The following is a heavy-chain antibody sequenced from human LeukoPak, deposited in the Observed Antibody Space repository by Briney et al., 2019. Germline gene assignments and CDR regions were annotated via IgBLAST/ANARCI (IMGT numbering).Heavy chain of an antibody. CDR3: ASEYYYDSSGYYYVSSYFDY. J-gene: IGHJ4*02. CDR2: IKYDGIEK. Sequence: PGGSLRLSCAASGFTFSRYWMSWVRQAPGKGLEWVANIKYDGIEKYHVDSVRGRFTISRDNGKNSLYLQMNSLRAEDTAVCYCASEYYYDSSGYYYVSSYFDYWGQGTLVTVSS. D-gene: IGHD3-22*01. CDR1: GFTFSRYW. V-gene: IGHV3-7*04.